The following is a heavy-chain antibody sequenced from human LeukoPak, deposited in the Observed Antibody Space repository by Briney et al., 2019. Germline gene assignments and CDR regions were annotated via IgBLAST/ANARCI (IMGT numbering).Heavy chain of an antibody. V-gene: IGHV3-21*01. D-gene: IGHD3-16*02. CDR2: ITSSSSYI. Sequence: GGSLRLSCAASGFTFSSYTMNWVRQAPGKGLECVSSITSSSSYIYYADSVKGRFTISRDNAKNSLYLQMNSLRAEDTAVYYCASVSSLDYWGQGTLVTVSS. CDR1: GFTFSSYT. J-gene: IGHJ4*02. CDR3: ASVSSLDY.